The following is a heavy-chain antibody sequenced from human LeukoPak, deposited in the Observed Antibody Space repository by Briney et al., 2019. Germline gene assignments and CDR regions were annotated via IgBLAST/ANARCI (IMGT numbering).Heavy chain of an antibody. CDR1: GGSISSSSYY. J-gene: IGHJ2*01. CDR2: IKQDGSEK. CDR3: ARAAYSSTWYSRYFDL. D-gene: IGHD6-13*01. Sequence: ETLSLTCTVSGGSISSSSYYWAWIRQPPGKGLEWMANIKQDGSEKYYVDSVKGRFTISRDKAKNSLYLQMNSMRAEDTAVYYCARAAYSSTWYSRYFDLWGRGTLGTVSS. V-gene: IGHV3-7*01.